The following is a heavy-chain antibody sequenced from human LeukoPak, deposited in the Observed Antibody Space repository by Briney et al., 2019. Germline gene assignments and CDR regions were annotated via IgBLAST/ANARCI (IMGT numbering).Heavy chain of an antibody. CDR2: IRSSGSTI. CDR3: ARESLGLCFGSVP. J-gene: IGHJ5*02. V-gene: IGHV3-48*03. CDR1: GFTFSSYE. Sequence: GGSLRLSCAAPGFTFSSYEMNWVRQAPGKGLEWISYIRSSGSTIYYADSVKGRFTISRDNAKNSLYLQMNSLRAEDTAVYFCARESLGLCFGSVPGGQGTLVTASS. D-gene: IGHD3-10*01.